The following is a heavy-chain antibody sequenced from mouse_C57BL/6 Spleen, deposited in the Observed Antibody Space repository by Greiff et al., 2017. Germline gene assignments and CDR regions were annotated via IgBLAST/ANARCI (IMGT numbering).Heavy chain of an antibody. D-gene: IGHD1-1*01. CDR1: GFSLSTFGMG. Sequence: QVQLKESGPGILQPSQTLSLTCSFSGFSLSTFGMGVGWIRQPSGKGLEWLAHIWWDDDKYYNPALKSRLTISKDTSKNQVFLKIANVDTADTATYYCARITRDYYGSSYGYFDYWGQGTTLTVSS. CDR2: IWWDDDK. CDR3: ARITRDYYGSSYGYFDY. V-gene: IGHV8-8*01. J-gene: IGHJ2*01.